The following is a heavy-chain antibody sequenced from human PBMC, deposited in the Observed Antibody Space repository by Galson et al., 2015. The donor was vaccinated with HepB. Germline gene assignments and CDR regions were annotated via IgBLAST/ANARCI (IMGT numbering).Heavy chain of an antibody. V-gene: IGHV1-45*02. CDR3: ARSGGYSSSLDAFDI. Sequence: SVKVSCKASGYTFTYRYLHWVRQAPGQALEWMGWITPFNGNTNYAQKFQDRVTITRDRSMSTAYMELSSLRSEDTAMYYCARSGGYSSSLDAFDIWGQGTMVTVSS. CDR1: GYTFTYRY. CDR2: ITPFNGNT. D-gene: IGHD6-13*01. J-gene: IGHJ3*02.